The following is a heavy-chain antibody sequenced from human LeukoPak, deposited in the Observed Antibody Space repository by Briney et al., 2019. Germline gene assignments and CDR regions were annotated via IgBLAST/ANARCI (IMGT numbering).Heavy chain of an antibody. CDR3: AIGEACSGGSCTHQNWFDP. Sequence: ASVKVSCKASGYSFADYYMHWVRQAPGQGLEWMGWIKPNSGGTRSAQKFQGRVTMTRDTSISTAYMELSRLRSDDTAVYYCAIGEACSGGSCTHQNWFDPWGQGTLVTVSS. CDR2: IKPNSGGT. CDR1: GYSFADYY. V-gene: IGHV1-2*02. D-gene: IGHD2-15*01. J-gene: IGHJ5*02.